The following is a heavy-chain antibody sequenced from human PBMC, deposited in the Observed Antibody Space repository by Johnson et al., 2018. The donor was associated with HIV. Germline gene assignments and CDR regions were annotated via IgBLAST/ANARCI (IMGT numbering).Heavy chain of an antibody. J-gene: IGHJ3*02. CDR2: ISYDGSNK. Sequence: QVQLVESGGGVVQPGRSLRLFCVGSGFTFSSYAMHWVRQAPGKGLEWVAVISYDGSNKYSADSVKGRFTISRDNSKNTLYLQMNSLRAEDTAVYYCARPLFFESVRYAEPDAFDIWGQGTMVTVSS. D-gene: IGHD2-2*01. V-gene: IGHV3-30*04. CDR3: ARPLFFESVRYAEPDAFDI. CDR1: GFTFSSYA.